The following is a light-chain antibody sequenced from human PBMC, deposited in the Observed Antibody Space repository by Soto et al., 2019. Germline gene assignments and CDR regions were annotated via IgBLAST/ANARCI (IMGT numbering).Light chain of an antibody. Sequence: EVVMTQSPATLSVSPGERATLSCMASQSVRRNFDWYQQKPGQAPRLLIYDASTRATGAPARCSGSGSGTELTLTLSSLQSDDFSVYYCRKENDSPPWTVGQGTKVEIK. CDR3: RKENDSPPWT. CDR2: DAS. J-gene: IGKJ1*01. CDR1: QSVRRN. V-gene: IGKV3-15*01.